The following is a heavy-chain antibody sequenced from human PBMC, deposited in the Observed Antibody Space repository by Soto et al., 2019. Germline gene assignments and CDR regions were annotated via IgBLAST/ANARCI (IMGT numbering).Heavy chain of an antibody. Sequence: GASVKVSCKASGGTFSSYAISWVRQAPGQGLEWMGGIIPTFGTANYAQKFQGRVTITADKSTSTAYMELSSLRSEDTAVYYCARKRKGDCTNGVCYMGAFDIWGQGTMVTVSS. J-gene: IGHJ3*02. CDR1: GGTFSSYA. CDR3: ARKRKGDCTNGVCYMGAFDI. D-gene: IGHD2-8*01. CDR2: IIPTFGTA. V-gene: IGHV1-69*06.